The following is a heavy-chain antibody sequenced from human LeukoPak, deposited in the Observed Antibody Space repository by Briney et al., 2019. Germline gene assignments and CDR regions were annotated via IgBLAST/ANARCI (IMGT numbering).Heavy chain of an antibody. J-gene: IGHJ3*02. CDR1: GGSISSYY. D-gene: IGHD3-3*01. V-gene: IGHV4-59*12. CDR2: IYYSGST. CDR3: ARDGGAFDI. Sequence: SETLSLTCTVSGGSISSYYWSWIRQPPGKGLEWIGYIYYSGSTYYNPSLKSRVTISVDTSKNQFSLKLSSVTAADTAVYYCARDGGAFDIWGQGTMVTVSS.